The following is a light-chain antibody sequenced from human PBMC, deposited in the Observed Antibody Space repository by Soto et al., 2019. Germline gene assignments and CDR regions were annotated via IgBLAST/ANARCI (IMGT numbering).Light chain of an antibody. CDR3: CSYAGTRAV. V-gene: IGLV2-8*01. CDR1: SSDVGGFDW. J-gene: IGLJ1*01. CDR2: DVT. Sequence: QSVLTPPPSASGSPGQSVAISCTGSSSDVGGFDWVSWYQQHPGKVPKLMIYDVTKRPSGVPDRFSGSKSGNTASLTVSGLQAGDEADYYCCSYAGTRAVFGTGTKVTVL.